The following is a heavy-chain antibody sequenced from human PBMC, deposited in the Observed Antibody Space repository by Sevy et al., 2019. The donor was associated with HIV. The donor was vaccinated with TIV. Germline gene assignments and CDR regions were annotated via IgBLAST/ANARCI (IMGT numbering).Heavy chain of an antibody. D-gene: IGHD3-16*01. CDR3: ARTHFSNHGAYQGPWSRCRTYSYYMDV. CDR1: GASINSDY. CDR2: IYYSGDT. Sequence: SETLSLTCTVSGASINSDYWTWIRQPPGKGLEWIGNIYYSGDTYYNPSLKSRVAISVDSSKNHFSRRLTSVTVTDTAGYYGARTHFSNHGAYQGPWSRCRTYSYYMDVWGEGTTVTVSS. J-gene: IGHJ6*03. V-gene: IGHV4-59*13.